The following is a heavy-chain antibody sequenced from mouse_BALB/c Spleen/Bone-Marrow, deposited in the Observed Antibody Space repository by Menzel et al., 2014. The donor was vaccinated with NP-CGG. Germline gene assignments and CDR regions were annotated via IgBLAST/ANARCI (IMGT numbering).Heavy chain of an antibody. CDR3: TREGDSPFAY. D-gene: IGHD2-13*01. Sequence: VQLQQSGAELVKPGASVKLCCKASGYTFTSYYMYWVKQRPGQGLEWIGEINPSNGGTNFNEKFKSKATLTVDKSSSTAYMQLSSLTSEDSAVYYCTREGDSPFAYWGQGTLVTVSA. CDR1: GYTFTSYY. CDR2: INPSNGGT. V-gene: IGHV1S81*02. J-gene: IGHJ3*01.